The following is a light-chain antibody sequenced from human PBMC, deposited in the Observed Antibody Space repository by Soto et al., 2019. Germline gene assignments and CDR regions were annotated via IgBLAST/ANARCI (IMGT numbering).Light chain of an antibody. V-gene: IGLV2-14*03. CDR1: ISDVGVYNY. CDR3: SSYTSSSTYV. Sequence: QSVLTQPASVPGSPGQSITISCTGTISDVGVYNYVSWYQQHPGKAPKLMIFDVSNRPSGVSNRFSGSKSGYTASLTISGLQAEDEADYYCSSYTSSSTYVFGTGTQLTVL. J-gene: IGLJ1*01. CDR2: DVS.